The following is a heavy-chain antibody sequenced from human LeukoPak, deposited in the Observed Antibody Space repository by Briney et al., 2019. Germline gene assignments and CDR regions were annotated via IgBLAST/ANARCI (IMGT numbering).Heavy chain of an antibody. V-gene: IGHV3-48*03. Sequence: GGSLRLSCAASGFTFSSYEMNWVRQAPGKGLEWVSYISSSGSTIYYADSVKGRFTISRDNAKNSLYLQMNSLRAEDTAVYYCARGGAIGYSYGYNWFDPWGQGTLVTVSS. CDR2: ISSSGSTI. CDR1: GFTFSSYE. D-gene: IGHD5-18*01. CDR3: ARGGAIGYSYGYNWFDP. J-gene: IGHJ5*02.